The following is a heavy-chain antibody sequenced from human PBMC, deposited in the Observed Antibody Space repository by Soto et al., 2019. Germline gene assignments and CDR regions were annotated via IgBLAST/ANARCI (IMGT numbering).Heavy chain of an antibody. V-gene: IGHV1-69*01. J-gene: IGHJ6*02. D-gene: IGHD5-18*01. Sequence: QVQVVQSGAEGKKPGSSVKVSCKVSGGIFTNNAISWVRQAPGQGLEWLGGVIPLFDTAYYAQIFRGRLRISADGATPTAYMELSGLTSADPAVYFCATGGHNDGYNFYHGMDVWGQGTTVTVS. CDR3: ATGGHNDGYNFYHGMDV. CDR1: GGIFTNNA. CDR2: VIPLFDTA.